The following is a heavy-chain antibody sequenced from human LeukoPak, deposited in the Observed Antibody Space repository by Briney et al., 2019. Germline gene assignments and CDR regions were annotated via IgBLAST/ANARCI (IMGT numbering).Heavy chain of an antibody. CDR1: GGSIRSYY. CDR3: AREVKEDLVRTRGWFDP. V-gene: IGHV4-59*01. Sequence: SETLSLTCTVSGGSIRSYYWSWIRQPPGKGLEWIGYIYYSGSTDYNPSLKSRVTISGDTSKNQFSLKLSSVTAADTAVYYCAREVKEDLVRTRGWFDPWGQGTLVTVSS. J-gene: IGHJ5*02. CDR2: IYYSGST. D-gene: IGHD6-6*01.